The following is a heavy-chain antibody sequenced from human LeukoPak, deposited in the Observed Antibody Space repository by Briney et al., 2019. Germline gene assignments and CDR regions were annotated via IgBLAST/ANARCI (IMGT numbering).Heavy chain of an antibody. Sequence: GASVKVSCKASGYTFTGYYMHWVRQAPGQGLEWMGWINPNSGGTNYAQKFQGRVTMTRDTSISTAYMKLSRLRSDDTAVYYCAMSPKYEPAADYWGQGTLVTVSS. V-gene: IGHV1-2*02. CDR1: GYTFTGYY. D-gene: IGHD6-25*01. CDR3: AMSPKYEPAADY. J-gene: IGHJ4*02. CDR2: INPNSGGT.